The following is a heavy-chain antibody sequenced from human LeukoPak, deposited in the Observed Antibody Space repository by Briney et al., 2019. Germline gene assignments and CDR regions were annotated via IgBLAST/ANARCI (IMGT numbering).Heavy chain of an antibody. CDR2: ISTYYGNT. Sequence: GASVKVSCKASGYTFTSYGFSWVRQAPGQGLEWMGWISTYYGNTNYAQKLQDRVTMTTDTSTSTAYMELTSLRSDDTAVYYCARVYSTNYYGSGDGPFLFDYWGQGTVVTVSS. CDR1: GYTFTSYG. D-gene: IGHD3-10*01. V-gene: IGHV1-18*01. CDR3: ARVYSTNYYGSGDGPFLFDY. J-gene: IGHJ4*02.